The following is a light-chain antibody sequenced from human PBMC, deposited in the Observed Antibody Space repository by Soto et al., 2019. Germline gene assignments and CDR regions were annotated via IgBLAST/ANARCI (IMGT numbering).Light chain of an antibody. CDR3: HHYRTS. Sequence: EIVLTQSPGTLSLSPGERATLSCRASQSVSSSYLAWYQQKPGQAPRQLIYGASSRATGIPDRFSGSGSGTDFTLTITRLEPEEFAVYYCHHYRTSFGGGTRVEIK. CDR2: GAS. V-gene: IGKV3-20*01. CDR1: QSVSSSY. J-gene: IGKJ4*01.